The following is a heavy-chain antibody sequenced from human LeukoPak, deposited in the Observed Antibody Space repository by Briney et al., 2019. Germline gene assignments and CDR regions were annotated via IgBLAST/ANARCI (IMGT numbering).Heavy chain of an antibody. V-gene: IGHV3-23*01. CDR3: AKDIKFPSYYFDY. CDR1: GFTFSSYA. CDR2: ISGSGGST. J-gene: IGHJ4*02. D-gene: IGHD3-10*01. Sequence: GGSLRPSCAASGFTFSSYAMSWVRQAPGKGLEWVSAISGSGGSTYYADSVKGRFTISRDNSKNTLYLQMNSLRAEDTAVYYCAKDIKFPSYYFDYWGQGTLVTVSS.